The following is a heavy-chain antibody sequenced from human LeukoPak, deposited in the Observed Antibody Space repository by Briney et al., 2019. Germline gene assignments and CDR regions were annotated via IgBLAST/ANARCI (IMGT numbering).Heavy chain of an antibody. D-gene: IGHD3-9*01. Sequence: GGSLRLSCTASGFNFSSYAMTWVRQAPGKGLEWVSAISGSGDSTYYVDSVEGRFIISRDNSKNTLYLQMNSLRAEDTAVYYCAKIPFNDILYYFDYWGQGTLVTVSS. CDR1: GFNFSSYA. J-gene: IGHJ4*02. V-gene: IGHV3-23*01. CDR3: AKIPFNDILYYFDY. CDR2: ISGSGDST.